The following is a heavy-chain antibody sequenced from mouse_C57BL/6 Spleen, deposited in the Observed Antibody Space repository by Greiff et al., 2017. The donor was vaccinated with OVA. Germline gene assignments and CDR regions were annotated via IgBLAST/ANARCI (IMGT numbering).Heavy chain of an antibody. J-gene: IGHJ4*01. CDR3: ARYGSYYSNYEDAMDY. CDR2: IDPSDSET. D-gene: IGHD2-5*01. CDR1: GYTFTSYW. V-gene: IGHV1-52*01. Sequence: VQLQQPGAELVRPGSSVKLSCKASGYTFTSYWMHWVKQRPIQGLEWIGNIDPSDSETHYNQKFKDKATLTVDKSSSTAYMQLSSLTSEDSAVYYCARYGSYYSNYEDAMDYWGQGTSVTVSS.